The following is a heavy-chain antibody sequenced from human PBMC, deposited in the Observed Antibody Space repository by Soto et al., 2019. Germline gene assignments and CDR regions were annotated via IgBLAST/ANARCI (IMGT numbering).Heavy chain of an antibody. V-gene: IGHV1-3*01. CDR1: GYTFTSYA. D-gene: IGHD2-21*02. CDR3: ARSIVVVTAADY. CDR2: INVGNGNT. Sequence: QVQLVQSGAEVKKPGASVKVSCKASGYTFTSYAMHWVRQAPGQRLEWMGWINVGNGNTKYSQKCQGRVTITRDTSASTAYMELSSLRSEDTAVYYCARSIVVVTAADYWGQGTLVTVSS. J-gene: IGHJ4*02.